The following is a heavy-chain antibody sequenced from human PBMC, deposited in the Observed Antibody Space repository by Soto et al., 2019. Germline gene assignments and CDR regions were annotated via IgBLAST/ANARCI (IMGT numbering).Heavy chain of an antibody. Sequence: LRLSCAVSGFTFSSYAMTWVRQAPGKGLEWVSGISGSGHSTYHADSVKGRFTISRDNSNNTLYLQMNSLRAEDTAVYYCAKDKYDILTGYSIPNWFDPWGQGTLVTVSS. V-gene: IGHV3-23*01. D-gene: IGHD3-9*01. J-gene: IGHJ5*02. CDR1: GFTFSSYA. CDR3: AKDKYDILTGYSIPNWFDP. CDR2: ISGSGHST.